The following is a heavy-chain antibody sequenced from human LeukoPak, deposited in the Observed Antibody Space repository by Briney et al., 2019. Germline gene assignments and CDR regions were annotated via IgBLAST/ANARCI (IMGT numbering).Heavy chain of an antibody. D-gene: IGHD3-10*01. V-gene: IGHV1-18*04. CDR1: GYTFTSYG. J-gene: IGHJ5*02. Sequence: ASVEVSCKASGYTFTSYGISWVRQAPGQGLEWMGWISAYNGNTNYAQKLQGRVTMTTDTSTSTAYMELRSLRSDDTAVYYCARAPMVRGVAHYNWFDPWGQGTLVTVSS. CDR2: ISAYNGNT. CDR3: ARAPMVRGVAHYNWFDP.